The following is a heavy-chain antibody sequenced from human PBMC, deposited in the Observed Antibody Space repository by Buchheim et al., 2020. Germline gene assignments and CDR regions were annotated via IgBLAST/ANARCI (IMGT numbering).Heavy chain of an antibody. CDR1: GGSFSGYY. Sequence: QVQLQQWGAGLLKPSETLSLTCAVYGGSFSGYYWSWIRQPPGKGLEWIGEINHSGSTNYNPSLKSRVTISVDTSKNQFSLKLSSVTAADTAVYYCARERVYSSGWYGGWFDPWGQGTL. D-gene: IGHD6-19*01. CDR2: INHSGST. CDR3: ARERVYSSGWYGGWFDP. J-gene: IGHJ5*02. V-gene: IGHV4-34*01.